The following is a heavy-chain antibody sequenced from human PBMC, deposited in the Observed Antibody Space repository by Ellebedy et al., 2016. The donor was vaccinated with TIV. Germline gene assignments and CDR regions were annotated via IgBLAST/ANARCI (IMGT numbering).Heavy chain of an antibody. CDR3: AREVPPLISGSRLFYYFDY. CDR2: IIPIFGTA. D-gene: IGHD1-26*01. CDR1: GGTFSSYA. Sequence: ASVKVSCKASGGTFSSYAISWVRQAPGQGLEWMGGIIPIFGTANYAQKFQGRVTITADESTSTAYMELSSLRSEDTAVYYCAREVPPLISGSRLFYYFDYWGQGTLVTVSS. V-gene: IGHV1-69*13. J-gene: IGHJ4*02.